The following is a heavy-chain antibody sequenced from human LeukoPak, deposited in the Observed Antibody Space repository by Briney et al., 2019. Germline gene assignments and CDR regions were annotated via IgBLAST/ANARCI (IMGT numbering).Heavy chain of an antibody. CDR1: GFTFSDYY. CDR3: ARDAGSGASNFDY. D-gene: IGHD3-10*01. J-gene: IGHJ4*02. Sequence: PGGSLRLSCAASGFTFSDYYMSWIRQAPGKGLEWVSYISSSSYTNYADSVKGRFTISRDNAKNSLYLQMNSLRAEDTAVYYCARDAGSGASNFDYWGQGTLVTVSS. CDR2: ISSSSYT. V-gene: IGHV3-11*06.